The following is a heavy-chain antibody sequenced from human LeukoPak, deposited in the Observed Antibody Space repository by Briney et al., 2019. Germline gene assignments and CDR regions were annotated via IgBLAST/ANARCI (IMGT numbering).Heavy chain of an antibody. CDR3: TTAGGSGSYYLFDY. J-gene: IGHJ4*02. D-gene: IGHD3-10*01. Sequence: GGSLRLSCAASGFTFSNAWMNWVRQAPGKGLEWVGRIKSKTDGGTTDYAAPVKGRFTISRDDSKNTLYLQMNSLKTEDTAVYYCTTAGGSGSYYLFDYWGQGTLVTVSS. CDR2: IKSKTDGGTT. CDR1: GFTFSNAW. V-gene: IGHV3-15*07.